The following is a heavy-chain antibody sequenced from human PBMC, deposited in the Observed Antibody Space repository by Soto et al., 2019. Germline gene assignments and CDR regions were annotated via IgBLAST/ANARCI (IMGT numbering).Heavy chain of an antibody. V-gene: IGHV4-59*01. D-gene: IGHD3-3*01. J-gene: IGHJ6*03. CDR1: GGSISSYY. CDR2: IYYSGST. Sequence: SETLSLTCTVSGGSISSYYWSWIRQPPGKGLEWIGYIYYSGSTNYNPSLKSRVTISVDTSKNQFSLKLSSVTAADTAVYYFARGFWSGYFYCYYYYY. CDR3: ARGFWSGYFYCYYYYY.